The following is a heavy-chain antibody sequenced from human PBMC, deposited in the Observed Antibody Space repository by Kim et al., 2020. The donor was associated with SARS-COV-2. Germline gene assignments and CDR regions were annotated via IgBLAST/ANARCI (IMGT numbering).Heavy chain of an antibody. V-gene: IGHV3-64D*09. D-gene: IGHD2-15*01. CDR3: VKDDMCGNFDS. Sequence: GGSLRLSCSASGFTFRRYVMHWVRQAPGKGLEYVSLISNNGDSAYYADSLNGRFTISRDNSKNTLYLQMSSLTAEDTAVYYCVKDDMCGNFDSWAQGTLSTVSS. J-gene: IGHJ4*02. CDR2: ISNNGDSA. CDR1: GFTFRRYV.